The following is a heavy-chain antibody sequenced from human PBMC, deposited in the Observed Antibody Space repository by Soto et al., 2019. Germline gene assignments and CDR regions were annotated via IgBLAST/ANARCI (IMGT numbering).Heavy chain of an antibody. V-gene: IGHV4-34*01. J-gene: IGHJ4*02. D-gene: IGHD2-15*01. CDR1: GGSFSGYY. CDR3: ARAAPRYCSGGSCYSGRAY. CDR2: INHSGST. Sequence: SETLSLTCAVYGGSFSGYYWSWIRQPPGKGLEWIGEINHSGSTNYNPSLKSRVTISVDTSKNQFPLKLNSVTAADTAVYYCARAAPRYCSGGSCYSGRAYWGQGTLVTVS.